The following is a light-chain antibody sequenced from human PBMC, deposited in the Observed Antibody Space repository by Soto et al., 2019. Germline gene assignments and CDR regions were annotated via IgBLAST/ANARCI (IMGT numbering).Light chain of an antibody. CDR1: QDISNY. CDR2: DAS. Sequence: DIQMTQSPSSLSASVGDRVTITCQASQDISNYLNWYQQKPGKAPKLLIYDASNLETGVPSRFSVSGSGTDFTVAISSLQPEDIATYYCQQYDNLPRAFGPGTKVDIK. J-gene: IGKJ3*01. CDR3: QQYDNLPRA. V-gene: IGKV1-33*01.